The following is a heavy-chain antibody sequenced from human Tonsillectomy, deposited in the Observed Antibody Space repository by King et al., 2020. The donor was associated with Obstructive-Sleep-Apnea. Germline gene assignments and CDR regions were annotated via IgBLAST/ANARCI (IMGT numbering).Heavy chain of an antibody. CDR1: GYTFTSYG. J-gene: IGHJ3*02. V-gene: IGHV1-18*01. Sequence: VQLVESGAEVKEPGASVKVSCKASGYTFTSYGITWVRQAPGQGLEWVGWISGYNGNTNYAQKYQGRVTMTTDTSTTTAYMELRGLRSDDTAVYYCARDHITASEDIWGQGTMVTVSS. D-gene: IGHD1-14*01. CDR3: ARDHITASEDI. CDR2: ISGYNGNT.